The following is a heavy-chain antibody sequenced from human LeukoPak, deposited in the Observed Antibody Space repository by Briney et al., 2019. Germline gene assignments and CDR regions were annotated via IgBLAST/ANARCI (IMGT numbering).Heavy chain of an antibody. V-gene: IGHV3-7*05. CDR2: IEQDGSEE. D-gene: IGHD1-26*01. Sequence: GGSLRLSCVASGFTFSSCWMSWVRQAPGKGLEWVANIEQDGSEENYVDSVKGRFTISRDNAKNSLYLQMNSLRAEDTAVYYCARDLYSGSYSYDFDYWGQGTLVTVPS. CDR1: GFTFSSCW. J-gene: IGHJ4*02. CDR3: ARDLYSGSYSYDFDY.